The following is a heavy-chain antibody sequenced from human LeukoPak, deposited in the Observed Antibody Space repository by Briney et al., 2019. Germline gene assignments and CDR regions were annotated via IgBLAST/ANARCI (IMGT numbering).Heavy chain of an antibody. CDR1: GYTFTSYG. CDR3: ARDVSGYDYYGY. D-gene: IGHD5-12*01. J-gene: IGHJ4*02. CDR2: ISAYNGNT. V-gene: IGHV1-18*04. Sequence: ASVKVSCNASGYTFTSYGISWVRQAPGQGLEWMGWISAYNGNTNYAQKLQGRVTMTTDTSTSTAYMELRSLRSDDTAVYYCARDVSGYDYYGYWGQGTLVTVSS.